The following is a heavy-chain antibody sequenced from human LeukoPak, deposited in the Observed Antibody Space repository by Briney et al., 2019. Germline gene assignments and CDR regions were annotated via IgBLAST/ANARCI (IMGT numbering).Heavy chain of an antibody. D-gene: IGHD1-1*01. CDR1: GFTFSNYG. V-gene: IGHV3-30*03. CDR2: ISYDGSNK. CDR3: TRDWNDLDY. Sequence: SGGSLRLSCAASGFTFSNYGMHWVRQAPGKGLEWVAVISYDGSNKYYADSVKGRFTISRDNSRNMLYLQMNSLRAEDTAVYYSTRDWNDLDYWGQGTLVTVSS. J-gene: IGHJ4*02.